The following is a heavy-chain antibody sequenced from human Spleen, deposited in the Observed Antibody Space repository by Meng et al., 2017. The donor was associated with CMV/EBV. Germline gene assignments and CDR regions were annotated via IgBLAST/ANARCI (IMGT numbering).Heavy chain of an antibody. CDR2: ISGSGANT. Sequence: GGSLRLSCSASGFTLRFYAMSWVRQAPGKGLEWVSSISGSGANTYYSDSVKGRFTISRDNSKKTVSLQMNSLRAEDTAMYYCGGGKNSAAPDNWGQGTLVTVS. J-gene: IGHJ4*02. V-gene: IGHV3-23*01. CDR1: GFTLRFYA. D-gene: IGHD3-10*01. CDR3: GGGKNSAAPDN.